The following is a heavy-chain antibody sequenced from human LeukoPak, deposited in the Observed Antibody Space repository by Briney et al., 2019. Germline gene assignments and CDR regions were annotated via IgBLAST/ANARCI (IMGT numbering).Heavy chain of an antibody. J-gene: IGHJ4*02. V-gene: IGHV3-74*01. CDR1: GFTFSSHW. CDR3: ARGEYSYGLSY. Sequence: PGGSLRLSCAASGFTFSSHWMHWVRQAPGKGLEWVSRINDDGSRTTYADSVKGRFTISRDNAKNSLYLQMNSLRAEDTAVYYCARGEYSYGLSYWGQGTLVTVSS. D-gene: IGHD5-18*01. CDR2: INDDGSRT.